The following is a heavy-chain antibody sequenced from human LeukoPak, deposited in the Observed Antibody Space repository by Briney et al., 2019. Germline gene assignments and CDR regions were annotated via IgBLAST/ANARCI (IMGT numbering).Heavy chain of an antibody. CDR3: ARENSGSYYQFDC. V-gene: IGHV3-74*01. Sequence: GGSLRLSCAASGFTFSSYWMHWVRQAPGKGLVWVSRISTDGSSTSYADSVKGRFTISRDNAKNTLYLQMNSLRPEDTAVYYCARENSGSYYQFDCWGQGTLVTVSS. J-gene: IGHJ4*02. CDR1: GFTFSSYW. D-gene: IGHD1-26*01. CDR2: ISTDGSST.